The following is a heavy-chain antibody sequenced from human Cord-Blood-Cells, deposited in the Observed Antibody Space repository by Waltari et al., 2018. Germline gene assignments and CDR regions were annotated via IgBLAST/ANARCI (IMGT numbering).Heavy chain of an antibody. CDR2: ISGIGGST. Sequence: EVQLLESGGGLVQPGGSLRLSCAASGFTFSSYAMSWVRQAPGLGLEWVSAISGIGGSTYYEDSVKGRFTISRDNPKNTMYLQMNSLRAEDTAVYYCAKGAYRGSYYKVDYWGQGTLVTVSS. V-gene: IGHV3-23*01. CDR1: GFTFSSYA. CDR3: AKGAYRGSYYKVDY. J-gene: IGHJ4*02. D-gene: IGHD3-10*01.